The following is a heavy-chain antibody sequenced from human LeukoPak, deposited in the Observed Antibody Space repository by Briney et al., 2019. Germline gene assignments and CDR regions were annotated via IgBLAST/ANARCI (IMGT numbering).Heavy chain of an antibody. CDR2: ISGSAGST. Sequence: GGSLRLSCAAFGFTFSSYSMNWVRQAPGKGLEWESAISGSAGSTYYAGSVTGRFTISRDNSKSTLYLQMNSLRVEDTAVYYCAKDLTESFDYWGQGTLVTVSS. D-gene: IGHD2/OR15-2a*01. V-gene: IGHV3-23*01. CDR3: AKDLTESFDY. CDR1: GFTFSSYS. J-gene: IGHJ4*02.